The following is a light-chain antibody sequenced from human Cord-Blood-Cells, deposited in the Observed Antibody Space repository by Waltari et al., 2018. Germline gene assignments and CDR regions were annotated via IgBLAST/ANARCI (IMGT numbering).Light chain of an antibody. CDR3: CSYAGSSTFRV. V-gene: IGLV2-11*01. CDR1: SRDVGGYNY. J-gene: IGLJ3*02. CDR2: DVS. Sequence: QSALTQPRSVSGSPGQSVTISCTGTSRDVGGYNYVSWYQQHPGKAPKLMIYDVSKRPSGVPDRFSGSKSGNTASLTISGLQAEDEADYYCCSYAGSSTFRVFGGGTKLTVL.